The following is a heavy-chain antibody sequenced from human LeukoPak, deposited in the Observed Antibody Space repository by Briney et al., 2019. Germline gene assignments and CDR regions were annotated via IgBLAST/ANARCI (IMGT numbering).Heavy chain of an antibody. V-gene: IGHV3-48*03. CDR3: ARVLSGTYLDY. D-gene: IGHD1-26*01. Sequence: AGSLRLSCAASGFTFSSYEMNWVRQAPGKGQEWVSYISSTGSTTYYADSVKGRFTISRHNAKNSLYLQMNSLRAEDTAVYYCARVLSGTYLDYWGQGTLVTVSS. J-gene: IGHJ4*02. CDR2: ISSTGSTT. CDR1: GFTFSSYE.